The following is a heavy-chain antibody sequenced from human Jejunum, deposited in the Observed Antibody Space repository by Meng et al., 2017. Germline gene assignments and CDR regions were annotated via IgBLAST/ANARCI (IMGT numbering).Heavy chain of an antibody. CDR1: GFTCSSSA. Sequence: GQLVRSGGRLVQPGGSLRLSCAASGFTCSSSAMSWVRQARGKGLEWVSVISGSDGRTYYADSVRGRFTISRDTSKNTLYLQMISLRAEDTAVYYCAKLTSLWGQGTLVTVSS. CDR3: AKLTSL. CDR2: ISGSDGRT. V-gene: IGHV3-23*04. J-gene: IGHJ4*02. D-gene: IGHD3-16*01.